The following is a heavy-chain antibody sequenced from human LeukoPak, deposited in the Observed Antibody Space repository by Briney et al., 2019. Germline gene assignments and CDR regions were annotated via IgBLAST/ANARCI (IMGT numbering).Heavy chain of an antibody. V-gene: IGHV4-59*08. J-gene: IGHJ4*02. CDR3: ARLGYSGSYSDY. Sequence: SETLSLTCTVSGGSISSYYWSWIRQPPGKGLEWIGYIYYSGSTNYNPSLKSRVTVSVDTSKNQFSLKLSSVTAADTAVYYCARLGYSGSYSDYWGQGTLVTVSS. D-gene: IGHD1-26*01. CDR2: IYYSGST. CDR1: GGSISSYY.